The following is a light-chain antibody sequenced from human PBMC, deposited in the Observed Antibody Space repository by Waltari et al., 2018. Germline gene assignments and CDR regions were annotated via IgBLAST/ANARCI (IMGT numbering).Light chain of an antibody. V-gene: IGKV2-30*02. CDR1: QSLVHSDGNTY. CDR3: MQGTYRLS. J-gene: IGKJ3*01. Sequence: SQSLVHSDGNTYLDWFQQRPVQPPRRLIYKVSRRDSGVPDRFSGTGSGTDFTLKISRVEAEDVGVYYCMQGTYRLSFGPGTKVDI. CDR2: KVS.